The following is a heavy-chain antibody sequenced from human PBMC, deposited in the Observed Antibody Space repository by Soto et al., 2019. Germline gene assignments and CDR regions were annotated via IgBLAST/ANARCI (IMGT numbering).Heavy chain of an antibody. J-gene: IGHJ4*02. D-gene: IGHD3-22*01. CDR3: AFSANYYDSSSYSPN. CDR2: IVVGSGNT. V-gene: IGHV1-58*01. Sequence: SVKVSCKASGFTFSSSAVQWVRQARGQSLEWIGWIVVGSGNTNYAQKFQERVTITRDMSTSTAYMKLSSLRSEDTAVYYCAFSANYYDSSSYSPNRGQGXLVTVYS. CDR1: GFTFSSSA.